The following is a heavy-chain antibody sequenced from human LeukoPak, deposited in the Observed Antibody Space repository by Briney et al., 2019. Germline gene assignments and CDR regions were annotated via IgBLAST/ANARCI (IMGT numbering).Heavy chain of an antibody. Sequence: GGSLRLSCAASGFTLSSYWMSWVRQAPGKGLEWVANIKEDGSEKYYVDSVKGRFTISRDNAKDSLYLHMNSLTAEDTAMYYCARDWLAGVPFDAFDLWGQGTMVTVSS. CDR3: ARDWLAGVPFDAFDL. CDR1: GFTLSSYW. CDR2: IKEDGSEK. D-gene: IGHD3-10*01. V-gene: IGHV3-7*01. J-gene: IGHJ3*01.